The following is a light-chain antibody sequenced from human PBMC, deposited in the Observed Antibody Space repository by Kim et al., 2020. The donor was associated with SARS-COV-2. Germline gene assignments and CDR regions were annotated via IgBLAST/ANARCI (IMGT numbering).Light chain of an antibody. J-gene: IGKJ2*01. CDR2: EAS. CDR1: QSIGAY. V-gene: IGKV1-5*03. CDR3: QQYNTYTPYT. Sequence: AFVGDRVTITCRASQSIGAYLAWYQQKPGKAPKLLIYEASSLENGVPSRFSGSGSGTEFTLTISSLQPDDFATYYCQQYNTYTPYTLGQGTKLEI.